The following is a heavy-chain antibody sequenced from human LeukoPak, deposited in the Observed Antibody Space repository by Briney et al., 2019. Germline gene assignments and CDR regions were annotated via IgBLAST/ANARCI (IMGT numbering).Heavy chain of an antibody. J-gene: IGHJ4*02. CDR3: ARWGSAYGGNERVDY. Sequence: SESLSLTCAVSGGSISSGGYSWSWIRQPPGKGLEWIGYIYHSGSTYYNPSLKSRVTISVDRSKNQFSLKLSSVTAADTAVYYCARWGSAYGGNERVDYWGQGTLVTVSS. CDR1: GGSISSGGYS. V-gene: IGHV4-30-2*01. D-gene: IGHD4-23*01. CDR2: IYHSGST.